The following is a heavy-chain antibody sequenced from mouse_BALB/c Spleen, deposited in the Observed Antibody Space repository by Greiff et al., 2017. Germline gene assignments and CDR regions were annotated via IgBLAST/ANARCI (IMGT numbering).Heavy chain of an antibody. CDR1: GYTFSSYW. V-gene: IGHV1-9*01. J-gene: IGHJ2*01. Sequence: VKLQQSGAELMKPGASVKISCKATGYTFSSYWIEWVKQRPGHGLEWIGEILPGSGSTNYNEKFKGKATFTADTSSNTAYMQLSSLTSEDSAVYYCALRPSEGDYWGQGTTLTVSA. CDR3: ALRPSEGDY. D-gene: IGHD1-1*01. CDR2: ILPGSGST.